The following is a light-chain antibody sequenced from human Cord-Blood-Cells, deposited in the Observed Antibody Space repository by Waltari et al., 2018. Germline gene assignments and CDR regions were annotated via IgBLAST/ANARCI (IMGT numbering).Light chain of an antibody. CDR1: SLRSYY. CDR3: NSRDSSGNHVV. J-gene: IGLJ2*01. Sequence: SSELTQDPVVSVALGQTVRITCQGDSLRSYYASWYQQKPGQAPVLVIYGKNNRPAGIPDRFSGSSSGNTASLTSTGAQAEDEADYYCNSRDSSGNHVVFGGGTKLTVL. CDR2: GKN. V-gene: IGLV3-19*01.